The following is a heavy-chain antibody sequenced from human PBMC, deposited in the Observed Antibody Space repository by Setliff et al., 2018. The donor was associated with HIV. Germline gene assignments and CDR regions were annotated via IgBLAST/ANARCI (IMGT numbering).Heavy chain of an antibody. V-gene: IGHV4-4*02. CDR2: IYPSGNT. Sequence: PSETLSLTCVVSGDSMDRRKGWSWVRQTPGKGLEYIGTIYPSGNTIYNPSLKRRTTISIDKSNNQFSLKVSSMAAADTAVYYCARGGVGEFLWFGNFSYYIDYWGQGTLVTVSS. D-gene: IGHD3-10*01. CDR1: GDSMDRRKG. CDR3: ARGGVGEFLWFGNFSYYIDY. J-gene: IGHJ4*02.